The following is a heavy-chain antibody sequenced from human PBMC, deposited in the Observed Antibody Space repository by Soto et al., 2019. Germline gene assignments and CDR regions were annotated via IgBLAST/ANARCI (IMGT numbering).Heavy chain of an antibody. Sequence: QVQLVQSGAEAKKPGASVKVSCKASGCTFTSYGISWVRQAPGQGLEWMGWISAYNGNTNYAQKLQGRVTMTTDTSTSKAYMELRSLRSDDTAVYYCARGSVDVILAGWFDPWGQGTLVTVSS. V-gene: IGHV1-18*01. D-gene: IGHD3-16*02. J-gene: IGHJ5*02. CDR2: ISAYNGNT. CDR1: GCTFTSYG. CDR3: ARGSVDVILAGWFDP.